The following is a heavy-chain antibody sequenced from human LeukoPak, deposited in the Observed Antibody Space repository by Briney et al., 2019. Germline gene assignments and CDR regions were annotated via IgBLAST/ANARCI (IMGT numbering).Heavy chain of an antibody. CDR3: AGPLADPDAFDI. J-gene: IGHJ3*02. CDR1: GGTFSSYA. Sequence: SVKASCKASGGTFSSYAISWVRQAPGQGLEWMGGIIPIFGTANYAQKFQGRVTITADESTSTAYMELSSLRSEDTAVYYCAGPLADPDAFDIWGQGTMVTVSS. V-gene: IGHV1-69*13. CDR2: IIPIFGTA.